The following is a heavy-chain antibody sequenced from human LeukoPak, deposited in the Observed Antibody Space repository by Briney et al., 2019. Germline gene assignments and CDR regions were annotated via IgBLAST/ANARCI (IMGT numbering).Heavy chain of an antibody. CDR1: GGSFSGYY. V-gene: IGHV4-34*01. CDR2: INHSGST. J-gene: IGHJ6*03. D-gene: IGHD1-26*01. CDR3: ARSGGSRVYYYYYHMDV. Sequence: SETLSLTCAVYGGSFSGYYWSWIRQPPGKGLEWMGEINHSGSTNYNPSLKSRSTISVDTSKNQFALKLSAFTAADTAVYYCARSGGSRVYYYYYHMDVWGKGTTVTVSS.